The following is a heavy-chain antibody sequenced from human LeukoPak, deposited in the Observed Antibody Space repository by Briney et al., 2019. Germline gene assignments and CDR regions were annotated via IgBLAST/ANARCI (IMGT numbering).Heavy chain of an antibody. J-gene: IGHJ4*02. Sequence: SETLSLTCAVSGYSISSGYYWGWIRQTPGKGLEWIGSIYHSGSSYYNPSLKSRGPFSVDTSKNHFSLKLTSVTAVDTAVYYCARAGSGSRDYFDYWGQGTLVTVSS. CDR3: ARAGSGSRDYFDY. CDR2: IYHSGSS. D-gene: IGHD2-15*01. V-gene: IGHV4-38-2*01. CDR1: GYSISSGYY.